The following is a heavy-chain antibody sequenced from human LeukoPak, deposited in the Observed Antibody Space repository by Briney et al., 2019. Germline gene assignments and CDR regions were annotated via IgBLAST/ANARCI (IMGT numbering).Heavy chain of an antibody. CDR3: ARATDGYNYAEYFQH. D-gene: IGHD5-24*01. Sequence: ASVKVSCKASGYTFTSYGISWVRQAPGQGLEWMGWISAYNGNTNYAQKLQGRVTMTTDTSTSTAYMELRSLRSDDTAVYYCARATDGYNYAEYFQHWGQGTLVTVSS. J-gene: IGHJ1*01. CDR2: ISAYNGNT. CDR1: GYTFTSYG. V-gene: IGHV1-18*01.